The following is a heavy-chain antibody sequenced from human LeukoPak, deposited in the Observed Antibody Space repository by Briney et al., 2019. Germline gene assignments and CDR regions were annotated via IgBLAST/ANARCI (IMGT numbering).Heavy chain of an antibody. CDR3: ARDGSLAVTLGTFDI. CDR1: GGSFSGYY. J-gene: IGHJ3*02. CDR2: IYHSGST. V-gene: IGHV4-34*01. Sequence: SETLSLTCAVYGGSFSGYYWSWIRQPPGKGLEWIGSIYHSGSTYYNPSLKSRVTISVDTSKNQFSLKLSSVTAADTAVYYCARDGSLAVTLGTFDIWGQGTMVTVSS. D-gene: IGHD6-19*01.